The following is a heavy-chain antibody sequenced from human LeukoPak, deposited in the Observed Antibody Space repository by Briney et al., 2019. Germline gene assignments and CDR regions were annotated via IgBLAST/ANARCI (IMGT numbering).Heavy chain of an antibody. CDR2: IWYDGSNK. J-gene: IGHJ4*02. V-gene: IGHV3-33*01. CDR3: ARDRVVGATSLYFDY. CDR1: GFTFSSYG. D-gene: IGHD1-26*01. Sequence: PGGSLRLSRAASGFTFSSYGMHWVRQAPGKGLEWVAVIWYDGSNKYYADSVKGRFTISRDNSKNTLYLQMNSLRAEDTAVYYCARDRVVGATSLYFDYWGQGTLVTVSS.